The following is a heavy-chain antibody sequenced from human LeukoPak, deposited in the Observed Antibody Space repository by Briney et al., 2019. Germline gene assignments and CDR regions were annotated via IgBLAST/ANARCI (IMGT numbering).Heavy chain of an antibody. Sequence: SETLSLTCGVHGGSFSGYYWSWIRQPPGKGLEWIGEINHSGSTSYNPSLKSRFTIPVDTSKNQFSLKLSSVTEADTAVYYCARMGLYTSSWYRFYYFDYWGQGTLVTVSS. V-gene: IGHV4-34*01. D-gene: IGHD6-13*01. CDR1: GGSFSGYY. CDR3: ARMGLYTSSWYRFYYFDY. CDR2: INHSGST. J-gene: IGHJ4*02.